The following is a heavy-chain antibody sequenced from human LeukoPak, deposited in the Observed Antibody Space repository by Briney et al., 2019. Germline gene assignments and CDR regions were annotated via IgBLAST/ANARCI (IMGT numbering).Heavy chain of an antibody. CDR3: ARRRYSYGFGAFDI. CDR2: INHSGST. Sequence: ASETLSLTCTVSGGSISSYYWSWIRQPPGKGLEWIGEINHSGSTNYNPSLKSRVTISVDTSKNQFSLKLSSVTAADTAVYYCARRRYSYGFGAFDIWGQGTMVTVSS. D-gene: IGHD5-18*01. CDR1: GGSISSYY. V-gene: IGHV4-34*01. J-gene: IGHJ3*02.